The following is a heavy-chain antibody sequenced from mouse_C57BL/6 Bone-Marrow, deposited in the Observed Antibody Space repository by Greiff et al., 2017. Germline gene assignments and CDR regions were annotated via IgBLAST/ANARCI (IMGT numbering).Heavy chain of an antibody. V-gene: IGHV1-26*01. Sequence: VQLQQSGPELVKPGASVKISCKASGYTFTDYYMNWVKQSHGKSLEWIGDINPNNGGTSYNQKFKGKATLTVDKSSSTAYMELRSLTSEDSAVYYCASYYYGSTIDYWGQGTTLTVSS. D-gene: IGHD1-1*01. CDR2: INPNNGGT. J-gene: IGHJ2*01. CDR3: ASYYYGSTIDY. CDR1: GYTFTDYY.